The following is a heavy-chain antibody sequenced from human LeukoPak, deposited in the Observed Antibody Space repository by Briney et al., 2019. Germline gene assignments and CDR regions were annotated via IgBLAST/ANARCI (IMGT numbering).Heavy chain of an antibody. J-gene: IGHJ4*02. CDR2: IWYDGNNK. V-gene: IGHV3-33*06. CDR3: AKGVDYSSSSHFDY. CDR1: GFTFSSYG. Sequence: PGGSLRLSCAASGFTFSSYGMHWVRQAPGKGLEWVALIWYDGNNKYYADSVRGRFSVSRDNSKNTLYLKMNSLRAEDTAVYYCAKGVDYSSSSHFDYWGQGTLVTVSS. D-gene: IGHD6-6*01.